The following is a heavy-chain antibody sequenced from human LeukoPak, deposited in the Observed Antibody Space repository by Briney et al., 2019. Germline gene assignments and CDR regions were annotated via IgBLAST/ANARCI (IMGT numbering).Heavy chain of an antibody. CDR3: ARAVVVPAASPTDYYYYGMDV. J-gene: IGHJ6*02. V-gene: IGHV3-74*01. Sequence: GGSLRLSCAASGFTFSSYWMHWVRQAPGKGLVWVSRINSDGSSTSYADSVEGRFTISRDNAKNTLYLQMNSLRAEDTAVYYCARAVVVPAASPTDYYYYGMDVWGQGTTVTVSS. CDR2: INSDGSST. D-gene: IGHD2-2*01. CDR1: GFTFSSYW.